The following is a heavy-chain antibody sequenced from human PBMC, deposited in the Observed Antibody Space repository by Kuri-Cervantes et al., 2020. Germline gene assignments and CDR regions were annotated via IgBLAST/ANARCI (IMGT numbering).Heavy chain of an antibody. D-gene: IGHD3/OR15-3a*01. CDR1: GYTFTGYY. CDR2: INPNSGGT. Sequence: ASVKVSCKASGYTFTGYYMHWVRQAPGQGLEWMGWINPNSGGTNYAQKFQGRVTMTRDTSISTAYMELSRLRSDDTAMYYCAREDLNPGHYFDYWGQGSPVTVSS. V-gene: IGHV1-2*02. J-gene: IGHJ4*02. CDR3: AREDLNPGHYFDY.